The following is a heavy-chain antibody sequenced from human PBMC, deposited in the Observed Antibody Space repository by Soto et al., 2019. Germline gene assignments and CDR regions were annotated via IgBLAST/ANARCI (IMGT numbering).Heavy chain of an antibody. CDR3: ARPPGWGAAATYYYGMDV. V-gene: IGHV4-59*04. D-gene: IGHD6-13*01. CDR1: GGSISSYY. Sequence: PSETLSLTCTVAGGSISSYYWSWIRQPPGKGLEWIGYIYYSGSTYYNPSLKSRVTISVDTSKNQFSLKLSSVTAADTAVYYCARPPGWGAAATYYYGMDVWGQGTTVTVSS. CDR2: IYYSGST. J-gene: IGHJ6*02.